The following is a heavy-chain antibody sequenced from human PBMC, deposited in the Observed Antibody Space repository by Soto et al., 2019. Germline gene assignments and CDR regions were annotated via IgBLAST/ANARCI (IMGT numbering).Heavy chain of an antibody. CDR1: GGSISSGDYY. D-gene: IGHD6-13*01. CDR2: IYYSGGT. J-gene: IGHJ5*02. Sequence: SETLSLTCTVSGGSISSGDYYWSWIRQPPGKGLEWIGYIYYSGGTYYIPSLETRVTMSVDTSKNQFSLKLSSVTAADTAVYYCARGIIPLGASRREHWFDPWGQGTLVTVYS. CDR3: ARGIIPLGASRREHWFDP. V-gene: IGHV4-30-4*01.